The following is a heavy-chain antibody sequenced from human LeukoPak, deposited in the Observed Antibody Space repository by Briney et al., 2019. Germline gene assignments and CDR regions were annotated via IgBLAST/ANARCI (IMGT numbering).Heavy chain of an antibody. CDR3: AKGADYYDSSVDY. Sequence: RPGGSLRLSCAASGFTFDDYAMHWVRQAPGEGLEWVSGISWNSGSIGYADSVKGRFTISRDNAKNSLYLQMNSLRAEDTALYYCAKGADYYDSSVDYWGQGTLVTVSS. CDR1: GFTFDDYA. J-gene: IGHJ4*02. CDR2: ISWNSGSI. D-gene: IGHD3-22*01. V-gene: IGHV3-9*01.